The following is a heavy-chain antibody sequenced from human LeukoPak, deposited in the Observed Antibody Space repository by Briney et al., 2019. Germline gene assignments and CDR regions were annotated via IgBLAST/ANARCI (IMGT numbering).Heavy chain of an antibody. J-gene: IGHJ5*02. V-gene: IGHV3-33*01. Sequence: GGSLRLSCAASGFTFTNYGMHWVRQAPGTGLEWVALIWSDGSYKYYADALKGRFTISRDNSKNTLYLQMNSLRAEDTAVYYCAREFKSGYGMWAWGQGTLVTVSS. CDR3: AREFKSGYGMWA. CDR2: IWSDGSYK. D-gene: IGHD5-18*01. CDR1: GFTFTNYG.